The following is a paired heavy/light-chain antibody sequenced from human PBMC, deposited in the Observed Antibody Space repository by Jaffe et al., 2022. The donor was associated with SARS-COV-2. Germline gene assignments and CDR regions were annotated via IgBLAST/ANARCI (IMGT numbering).Light chain of an antibody. CDR2: DVS. CDR1: SSDIGAYNY. V-gene: IGLV2-14*01. CDR3: SSFSSGLVV. Sequence: QSALTQPASVSGSPGQSVTISCTGTSSDIGAYNYVSWHQQHPGKAPKLMIFDVSGRPSGVSNRFSGSKSGNTASLTISGLQVEDEADYYCSSFSSGLVVFGGGTTLTVL. J-gene: IGLJ3*02.
Heavy chain of an antibody. CDR1: GYTFTDNF. V-gene: IGHV1-3*01. Sequence: QVQLVQSGAEVKTPGASVKVSCKASGYTFTDNFIHWVRQAPGQGLEWMGWISAGDNKRKYSQKFMGRVTFSMDTVATTVYMELSRLTFEDTARYYCARTRNFDYWGQGTLVTVSS. CDR2: ISAGDNKR. CDR3: ARTRNFDY. J-gene: IGHJ4*02.